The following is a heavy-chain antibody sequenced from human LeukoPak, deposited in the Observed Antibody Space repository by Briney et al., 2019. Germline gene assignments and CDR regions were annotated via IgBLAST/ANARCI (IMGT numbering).Heavy chain of an antibody. J-gene: IGHJ4*02. CDR3: ARLTTRYCSSTSCSPGTY. CDR2: ISAYKGNT. V-gene: IGHV1-18*01. CDR1: GYTFNSYG. D-gene: IGHD2-2*01. Sequence: ASVRVSCKTSGYTFNSYGISWVRQAPGQGLEWMGWISAYKGNTNYAQKFQDRVTMTTDTSTSTVYMELRSLRSDDTAVYYCARLTTRYCSSTSCSPGTYWGQGTLVTVSS.